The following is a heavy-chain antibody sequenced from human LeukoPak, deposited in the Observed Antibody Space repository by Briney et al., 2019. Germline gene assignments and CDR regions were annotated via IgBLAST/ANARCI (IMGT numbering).Heavy chain of an antibody. CDR1: GFTFSSYA. CDR3: AKDQGLKVVPSEGFDY. V-gene: IGHV3-23*01. J-gene: IGHJ4*02. D-gene: IGHD3-22*01. CDR2: ISGSGGST. Sequence: GGPLRLSCAASGFTFSSYAMSWVRQAPGKGLEWVSAISGSGGSTYYADSVKGRFTISRDNSKNTLYLQMNSLRAEDTAVYYCAKDQGLKVVPSEGFDYWGQGTLVTVSS.